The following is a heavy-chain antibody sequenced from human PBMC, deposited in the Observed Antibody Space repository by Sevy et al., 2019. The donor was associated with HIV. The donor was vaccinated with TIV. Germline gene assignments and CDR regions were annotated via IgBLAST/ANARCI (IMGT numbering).Heavy chain of an antibody. CDR1: GGTFSRYA. Sequence: ASVKVSCKASGGTFSRYAISWVRQAPGQGLEWMGGIIPIFGTANYAQKFQGRVTITADESTGTAYMELSSLRSDDTAVYYCARSVFGYCSSTSCFHWHFDLWGRGTLVTVSS. D-gene: IGHD2-2*01. CDR2: IIPIFGTA. V-gene: IGHV1-69*13. J-gene: IGHJ2*01. CDR3: ARSVFGYCSSTSCFHWHFDL.